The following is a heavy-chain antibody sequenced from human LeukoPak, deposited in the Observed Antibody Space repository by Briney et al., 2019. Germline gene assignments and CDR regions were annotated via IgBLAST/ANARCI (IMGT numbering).Heavy chain of an antibody. V-gene: IGHV3-9*01. CDR2: ISWNSGSI. J-gene: IGHJ4*02. CDR1: GFTFDDYA. CDR3: AKDMTFDY. Sequence: PGRSLRLSCAASGFTFDDYAMHWVRQAPGKGLEWVSGISWNSGSIGYADSVKGRFTISRDNAKNSLYLQMNSLRAEDTALYYCAKDMTFDYWGQGTLVTVSS.